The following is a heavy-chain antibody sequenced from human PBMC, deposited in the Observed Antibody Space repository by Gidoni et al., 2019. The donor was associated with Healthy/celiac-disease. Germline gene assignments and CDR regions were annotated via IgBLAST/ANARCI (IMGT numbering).Heavy chain of an antibody. CDR1: RGSFSGFY. CDR3: ARGSRWDHWGHLDSSSLEYYFDY. CDR2: SNHSGST. Sequence: QVQLQQCGAGLLTPSETLSLTCAVYRGSFSGFYWSGSRQPPGKVLEWIGASNHSGSTNYNPSLKSRVTISVDTSKNQFSLKLSSVTAADTAVYYCARGSRWDHWGHLDSSSLEYYFDYWGQGTLVTVSS. V-gene: IGHV4-34*01. J-gene: IGHJ4*02. D-gene: IGHD6-6*01.